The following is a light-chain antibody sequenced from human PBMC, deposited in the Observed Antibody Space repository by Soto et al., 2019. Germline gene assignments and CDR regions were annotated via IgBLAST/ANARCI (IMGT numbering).Light chain of an antibody. Sequence: DIQMTQSPSSVSASVGAKVTITCRASQAISNWLAWYQQKPGKAPKLLIYAASRLQGGVPSRVSGSGSGTDFSLPISSLQPDAFERNYCQQANTFSYIFGPGTKVESK. V-gene: IGKV1-12*01. CDR1: QAISNW. CDR3: QQANTFSYI. J-gene: IGKJ3*01. CDR2: AAS.